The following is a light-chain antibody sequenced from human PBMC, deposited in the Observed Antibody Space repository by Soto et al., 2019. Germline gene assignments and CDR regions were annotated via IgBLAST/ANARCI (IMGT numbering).Light chain of an antibody. Sequence: IVMTQSPATLSVPPGERATLSCSASHSVISDLAWYQQKPGQSPRLLIFDASTRATGIPARFSGSGSGTEFTLTISNLQSEDFAVYYCHQYNKWPPITFGQGTRLRL. V-gene: IGKV3-15*01. CDR2: DAS. CDR1: HSVISD. J-gene: IGKJ5*01. CDR3: HQYNKWPPIT.